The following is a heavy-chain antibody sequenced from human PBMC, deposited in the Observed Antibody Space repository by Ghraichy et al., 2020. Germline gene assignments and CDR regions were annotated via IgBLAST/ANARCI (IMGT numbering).Heavy chain of an antibody. D-gene: IGHD5-18*01. CDR2: IKQDGSEK. J-gene: IGHJ4*02. V-gene: IGHV3-7*04. Sequence: GESLNISCVASGFTFNTYYMTWVRQAPGKGLEWVANIKQDGSEKYYVDSVKGRFTVSRDNAKDSVYLQMNSLRAEDTAVYYCGRGGYIYGSNPVHYWGQGTQVTVSS. CDR1: GFTFNTYY. CDR3: GRGGYIYGSNPVHY.